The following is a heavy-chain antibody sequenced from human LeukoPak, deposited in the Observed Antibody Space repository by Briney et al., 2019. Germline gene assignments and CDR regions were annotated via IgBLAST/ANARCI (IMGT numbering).Heavy chain of an antibody. Sequence: PGGSLRLSCAASGFSFSTCWMTWVRQAPGKGLEWVANIKQDGSDKYYVDSVKGRFTISRDNAKDSLYLQMNSLRAEDTAVYYCTRDTGCSGGTCFSFYDSWGQGTLVTVSS. CDR2: IKQDGSDK. V-gene: IGHV3-7*01. CDR1: GFSFSTCW. D-gene: IGHD2-15*01. J-gene: IGHJ4*02. CDR3: TRDTGCSGGTCFSFYDS.